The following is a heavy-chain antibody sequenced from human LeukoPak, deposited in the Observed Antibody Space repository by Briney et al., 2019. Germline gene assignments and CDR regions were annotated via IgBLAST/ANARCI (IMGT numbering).Heavy chain of an antibody. CDR2: INHSRST. CDR1: GGSFSGYY. D-gene: IGHD2-2*01. J-gene: IGHJ4*02. Sequence: SETLSLTCAVYGGSFSGYYWSWIRQPPGKGLEWIGEINHSRSTNYNPSLKSRVTISVDTSKNQFSLKLSSVTAADTAVYYCAREVLGPRDYWGQGTLVTVSS. V-gene: IGHV4-34*01. CDR3: AREVLGPRDY.